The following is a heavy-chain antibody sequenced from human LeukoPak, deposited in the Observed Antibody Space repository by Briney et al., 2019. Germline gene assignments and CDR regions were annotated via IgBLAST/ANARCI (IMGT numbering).Heavy chain of an antibody. CDR3: ARDLYDSSGYPFDY. CDR2: MNPNSGNT. D-gene: IGHD3-22*01. Sequence: ASVKVSCKASGYTFTSYDINWVRQATGQGLEWMGWMNPNSGNTGYAQKFQGRVTITRNTSISTAYMELSSLRSEDTAVYYCARDLYDSSGYPFDYWGQGTLVTVSS. V-gene: IGHV1-8*03. J-gene: IGHJ4*02. CDR1: GYTFTSYD.